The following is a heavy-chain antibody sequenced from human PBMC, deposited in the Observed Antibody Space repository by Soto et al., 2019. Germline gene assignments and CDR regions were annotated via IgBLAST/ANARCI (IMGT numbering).Heavy chain of an antibody. V-gene: IGHV4-34*01. CDR3: ARAQLEPPYADDY. CDR2: INHSGST. D-gene: IGHD1-1*01. CDR1: DGSFSTYY. Sequence: PSETLSLTCAVYDGSFSTYYWSWIRQPPGKGLEWIGEINHSGSTNYNPSLKSRVTISVDTSKNQFSLKVNSVTAADTALYYCARAQLEPPYADDYWGQGIQVTVSS. J-gene: IGHJ4*02.